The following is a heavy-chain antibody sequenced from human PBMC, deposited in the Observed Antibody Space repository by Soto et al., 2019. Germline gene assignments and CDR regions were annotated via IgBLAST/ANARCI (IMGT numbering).Heavy chain of an antibody. D-gene: IGHD4-17*01. CDR3: TTAKAPTTVTTIDY. V-gene: IGHV3-15*01. Sequence: GGSLRLSCAASGFTFSNAWMSWVRQAPGKGLEWVGRIKSKTDGGTTDYAAPVKGSLTISREDSKNQLYLQMNSLKTEDTAVYYCTTAKAPTTVTTIDYWGQGTLVTVSS. J-gene: IGHJ4*02. CDR2: IKSKTDGGTT. CDR1: GFTFSNAW.